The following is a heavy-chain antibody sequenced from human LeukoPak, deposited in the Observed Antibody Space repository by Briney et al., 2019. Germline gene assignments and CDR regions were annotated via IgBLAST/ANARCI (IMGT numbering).Heavy chain of an antibody. V-gene: IGHV3-30*02. CDR2: IRYDGSNK. CDR3: AKVHVAARRGPFDY. J-gene: IGHJ4*02. CDR1: GFTFSSYG. D-gene: IGHD6-6*01. Sequence: GGSLRLSCAASGFTFSSYGMHWVRQAPGKGLEWVAFIRYDGSNKYYADSVKGRFTISRDNSKNTLYLQMNSLRAEDTAVYYCAKVHVAARRGPFDYWGQGTLVTVSS.